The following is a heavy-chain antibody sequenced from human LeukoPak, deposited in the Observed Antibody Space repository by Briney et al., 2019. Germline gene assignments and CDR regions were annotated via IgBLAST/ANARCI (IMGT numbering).Heavy chain of an antibody. Sequence: GASVKVSCKASGYTFTGYYMHWVRQAPGQGLEWMGRINPNSGGTNYAQKFQGRVTMTRDTSISTAYMGLSRLRSDDTAVYYCAREEREEFYYDSSGYFIDYWGQGTLVTVSS. D-gene: IGHD3-22*01. J-gene: IGHJ4*02. V-gene: IGHV1-2*06. CDR3: AREEREEFYYDSSGYFIDY. CDR2: INPNSGGT. CDR1: GYTFTGYY.